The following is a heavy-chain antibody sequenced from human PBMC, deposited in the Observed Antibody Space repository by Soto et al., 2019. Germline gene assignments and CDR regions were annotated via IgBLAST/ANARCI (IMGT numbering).Heavy chain of an antibody. CDR2: ISTYNGDT. CDR1: GYTFTTSG. V-gene: IGHV1-18*01. CDR3: ARQGSWPYYYYGLDV. J-gene: IGHJ6*02. Sequence: GPEVRKPGASVKVSCEASGYTFTTSGISRVRQVPGQGLEWMGWISTYNGDTNSAQNFQGRVLMTADTSTGTAYMELMSLKSDDTAVYYCARQGSWPYYYYGLDVWGQGTTVTVSS. D-gene: IGHD1-26*01.